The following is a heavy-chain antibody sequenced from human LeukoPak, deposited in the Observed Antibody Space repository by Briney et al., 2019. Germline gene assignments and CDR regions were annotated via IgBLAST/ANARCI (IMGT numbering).Heavy chain of an antibody. CDR1: GGSISGGGYY. Sequence: TLSLTCTVSGGSISGGGYYWSWIRQHPGKGLEWIGYIYYSGSTYYNPSLKSRVTISVDTSKNQFSLKLSSVTAADTAVYYCARDSSPTSYFDYWGQGTLVTVSS. CDR2: IYYSGST. CDR3: ARDSSPTSYFDY. J-gene: IGHJ4*02. V-gene: IGHV4-31*03.